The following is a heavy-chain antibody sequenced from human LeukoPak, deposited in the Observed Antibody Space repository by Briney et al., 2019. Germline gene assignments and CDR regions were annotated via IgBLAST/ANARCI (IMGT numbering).Heavy chain of an antibody. D-gene: IGHD6-13*01. Sequence: GGSLRLSCAASGFTFDDYGMSWVRQAPGKGLEWVSGINWNGGSTGYAVSVKGRFTISRDNAKNSLYLQMNSLRAEDTALYYCARVGGQQQLVAYYFDYWGQGTLVTVSS. J-gene: IGHJ4*02. CDR2: INWNGGST. CDR3: ARVGGQQQLVAYYFDY. V-gene: IGHV3-20*04. CDR1: GFTFDDYG.